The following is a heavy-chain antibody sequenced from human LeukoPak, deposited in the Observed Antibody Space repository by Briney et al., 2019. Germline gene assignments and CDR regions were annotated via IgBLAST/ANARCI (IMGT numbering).Heavy chain of an antibody. CDR1: GYPFSEYF. J-gene: IGHJ5*02. D-gene: IGHD2-8*01. CDR3: AGDVIMGYNQGWFDP. V-gene: IGHV1-2*02. Sequence: ASVKVSCRASGYPFSEYFIHSVRQAPGQRLECMGWINPKSGGTNSVPKFPGRVTMTRDTSLRTVYMQLSRPPPDATALSFFAGDVIMGYNQGWFDPWGQGTLGTVSS. CDR2: INPKSGGT.